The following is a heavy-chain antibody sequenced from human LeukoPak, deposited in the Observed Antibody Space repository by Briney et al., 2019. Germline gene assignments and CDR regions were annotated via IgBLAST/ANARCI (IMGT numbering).Heavy chain of an antibody. J-gene: IGHJ4*02. CDR3: ARDSGERGSGSYLIAY. Sequence: ASVKVSCKASGYTFTSYGLSWMRQAPGQGLEWMGWISAYNGNTNYAQKFQGRVTMTRDTSISTAYMELSRLRSDDTAVYYCARDSGERGSGSYLIAYWGQGTLVTVSS. CDR1: GYTFTSYG. D-gene: IGHD3-10*01. CDR2: ISAYNGNT. V-gene: IGHV1-18*01.